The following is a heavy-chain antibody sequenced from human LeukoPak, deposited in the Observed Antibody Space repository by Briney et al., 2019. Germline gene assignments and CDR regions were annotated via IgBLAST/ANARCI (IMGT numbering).Heavy chain of an antibody. J-gene: IGHJ6*03. CDR3: ARDSGDGYNYGYYYYMDV. V-gene: IGHV1-69*05. CDR2: IIPIFGTA. D-gene: IGHD5-24*01. Sequence: SVKVSCKASGGTFSSYAISWVRQAPGQGLEWMGGIIPIFGTANYAQKFQGRVTITTDESTSTAYMELSSLRSEDTAVYYCARDSGDGYNYGYYYYMDVWGKGTTVTVSS. CDR1: GGTFSSYA.